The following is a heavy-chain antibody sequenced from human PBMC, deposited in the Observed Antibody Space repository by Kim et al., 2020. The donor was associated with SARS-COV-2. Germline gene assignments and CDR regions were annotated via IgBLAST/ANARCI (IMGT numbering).Heavy chain of an antibody. CDR3: ATAPAVAVTGWFDP. CDR2: FDPEDGET. V-gene: IGHV1-24*01. CDR1: GYTLIKLS. J-gene: IGHJ5*02. Sequence: ASVKVSCKVSGYTLIKLSMHWVRQAPGKGLEWMGGFDPEDGETIYAQKFQGRVTMTEDTSTDTAYMELSSLRSEDTAVYYCATAPAVAVTGWFDPWGQGTLVTVSS. D-gene: IGHD6-19*01.